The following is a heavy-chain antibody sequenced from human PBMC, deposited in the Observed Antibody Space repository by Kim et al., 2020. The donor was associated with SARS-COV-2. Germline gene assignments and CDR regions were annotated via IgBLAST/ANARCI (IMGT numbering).Heavy chain of an antibody. CDR1: GGSFSGYY. CDR2: INHSGST. J-gene: IGHJ6*03. D-gene: IGHD4-4*01. Sequence: SETLSLTCAVYGGSFSGYYWSWIRQPPGKGLEWIGEINHSGSTNYNPSLKSRVTISVDTSKNQFSLKLSSLTAADTAVYYCARGQDYTGYYYYMDVCGKG. V-gene: IGHV4-34*01. CDR3: ARGQDYTGYYYYMDV.